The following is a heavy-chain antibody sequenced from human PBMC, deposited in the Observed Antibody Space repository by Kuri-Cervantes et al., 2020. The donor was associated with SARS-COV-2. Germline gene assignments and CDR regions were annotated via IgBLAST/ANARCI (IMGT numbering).Heavy chain of an antibody. Sequence: SQTLSLTCAFYGESFSGYYWNWIRQPPGKGLEWIGEVNHSGSTNYNPSLKSRVTISVDTSNKQFSLHLSSVTAADTGVYYCARAYGFLRYIYYMDVWGRGTTVTVSS. V-gene: IGHV4-34*01. CDR1: GESFSGYY. J-gene: IGHJ6*03. CDR3: ARAYGFLRYIYYMDV. D-gene: IGHD4-17*01. CDR2: VNHSGST.